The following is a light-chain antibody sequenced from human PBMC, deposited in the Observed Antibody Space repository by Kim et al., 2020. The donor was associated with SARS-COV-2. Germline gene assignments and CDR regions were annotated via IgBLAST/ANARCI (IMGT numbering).Light chain of an antibody. CDR1: QNVDSY. CDR3: QERSSWLRCT. Sequence: DIVLTQSPATLSLSPGERATLSCRASQNVDSYLAWYQHKSGQAPRLLIYDVSNRATGIPARFNGSGSGTDFTLTISSLDPEDYAVYYCQERSSWLRCTFGGGTKVDIK. J-gene: IGKJ4*01. V-gene: IGKV3-11*01. CDR2: DVS.